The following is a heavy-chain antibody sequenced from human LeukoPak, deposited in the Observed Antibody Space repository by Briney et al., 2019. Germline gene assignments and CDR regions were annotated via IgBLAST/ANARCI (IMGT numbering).Heavy chain of an antibody. CDR3: ARDPGSYYLDY. Sequence: PGGSLRLSCAASGFTFSSYEMNWVRRAPGKGLEWVSYISSSGSTIYYADSVKGRFTISRDNAKNSLYLQMNSLRAEDTAVYYCARDPGSYYLDYWGQGTLVTVSS. V-gene: IGHV3-48*03. J-gene: IGHJ4*02. CDR2: ISSSGSTI. D-gene: IGHD3-10*01. CDR1: GFTFSSYE.